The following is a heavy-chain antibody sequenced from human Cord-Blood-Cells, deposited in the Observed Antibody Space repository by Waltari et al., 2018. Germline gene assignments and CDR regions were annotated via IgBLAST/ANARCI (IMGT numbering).Heavy chain of an antibody. V-gene: IGHV1-2*04. CDR2: IHPNSGGT. Sequence: QAPGQGLEWMGWIHPNSGGTNYAQTFQGWVTMTRDTSISTAYMELSRLRSDDTAVYYCASQGDWGTGAFDIWGQGTMVTVSS. CDR3: ASQGDWGTGAFDI. D-gene: IGHD3-16*01. J-gene: IGHJ3*02.